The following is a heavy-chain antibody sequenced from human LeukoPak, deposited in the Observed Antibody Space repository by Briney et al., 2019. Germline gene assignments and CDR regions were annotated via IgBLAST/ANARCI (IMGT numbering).Heavy chain of an antibody. CDR3: AETLGPGRHYFIS. CDR2: ISDQE. Sequence: GGSLRLSCSVSGSTSSTYHMGWVRQAPGKGLEWVSIISDQEYYADSVKGRFAISRDSPKNTLYLQMYSLTAEDTAIYYCAETLGPGRHYFISWGQGTLVTVSS. V-gene: IGHV3-23*01. D-gene: IGHD3-16*01. J-gene: IGHJ4*02. CDR1: GSTSSTYH.